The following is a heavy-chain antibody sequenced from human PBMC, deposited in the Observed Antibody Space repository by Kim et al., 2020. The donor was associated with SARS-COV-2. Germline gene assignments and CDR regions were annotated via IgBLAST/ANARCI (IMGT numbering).Heavy chain of an antibody. CDR2: ISSSSSTI. V-gene: IGHV3-48*04. CDR3: ARDLRGGVAPFDY. J-gene: IGHJ4*02. CDR1: GFTFSYYS. D-gene: IGHD3-16*01. Sequence: GGSLRLSCAASGFTFSYYSMNWVRQAPGKGLEWVSYISSSSSTIYYADSVKGRFTISRDNAKNSLYLQMNSLRAEDTAVYYCARDLRGGVAPFDYWGQGTLVTVSS.